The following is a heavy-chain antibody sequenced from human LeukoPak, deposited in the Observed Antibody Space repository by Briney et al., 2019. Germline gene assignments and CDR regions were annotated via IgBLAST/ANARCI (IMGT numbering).Heavy chain of an antibody. CDR3: AKCSGGSCYSCYYYGMDV. Sequence: GGSLRLPCAASGFTFSSYALSWVRQAPGKGLEWVSAISGSGGSTYYADSVKGRFTISRDNSKNTLYPQMNSLRAEDTAVYYCAKCSGGSCYSCYYYGMDVWGQGTTVTVSS. CDR2: ISGSGGST. J-gene: IGHJ6*02. V-gene: IGHV3-23*01. D-gene: IGHD2-15*01. CDR1: GFTFSSYA.